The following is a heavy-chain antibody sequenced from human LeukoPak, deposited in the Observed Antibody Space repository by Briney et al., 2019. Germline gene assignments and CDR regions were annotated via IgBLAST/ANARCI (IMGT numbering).Heavy chain of an antibody. CDR3: ASSKYCSSTSCYHY. V-gene: IGHV3-21*01. D-gene: IGHD2-2*01. CDR2: ISSSSSYI. CDR1: GFTFNTYA. Sequence: GGSLRLSCAASGFTFNTYAMSWVRQAPGKGLEWVSSISSSSSYIYYADSVKGRFTISRDNAKNSLYLQMNSLRAEDTAVYYCASSKYCSSTSCYHYWGQGTLVTVSS. J-gene: IGHJ4*02.